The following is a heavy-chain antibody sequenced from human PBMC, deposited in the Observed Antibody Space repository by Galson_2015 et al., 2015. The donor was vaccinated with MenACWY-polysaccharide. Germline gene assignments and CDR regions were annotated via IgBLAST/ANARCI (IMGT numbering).Heavy chain of an antibody. J-gene: IGHJ6*03. V-gene: IGHV3-23*01. CDR2: ISATGGTP. Sequence: SLRLSCAASAFDFNKYVMNWVRQPPGKGLQWVLSISATGGTPYYADSVRGRFTITRDNSKNTLYLQMNSLGAEDTAVYYCAKGSYRADAVLSYYYYYMDVWGKGTTVTVSS. CDR1: AFDFNKYV. CDR3: AKGSYRADAVLSYYYYYMDV. D-gene: IGHD4/OR15-4a*01.